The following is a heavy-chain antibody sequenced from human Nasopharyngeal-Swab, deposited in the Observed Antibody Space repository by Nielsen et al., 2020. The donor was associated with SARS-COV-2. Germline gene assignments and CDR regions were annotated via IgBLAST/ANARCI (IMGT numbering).Heavy chain of an antibody. J-gene: IGHJ6*03. CDR3: AKDNRYSSSWYYMDV. Sequence: GGSLRLSCAASGFTFSSYGMHWVRQAPGKGLEWVAFIRYDGSNKYYADSVKGRFTISRDNSKNTLYLQMNSLRAEDTAVYYCAKDNRYSSSWYYMDVWGKGTTVTVSS. CDR2: IRYDGSNK. V-gene: IGHV3-30*02. CDR1: GFTFSSYG. D-gene: IGHD6-13*01.